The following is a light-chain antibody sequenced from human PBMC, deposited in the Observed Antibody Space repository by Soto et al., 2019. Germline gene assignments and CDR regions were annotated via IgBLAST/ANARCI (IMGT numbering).Light chain of an antibody. V-gene: IGKV3-11*01. J-gene: IGKJ1*01. CDR2: DAS. CDR1: RSVSRY. Sequence: EIVLKQSPATLSLSPGESATLSCRATRSVSRYLAWYQQKPGQAPSLLISDASDRATGIPDRISGSGSGTDGTLTISRLAHEDCAVYYCQQYEDSTVAFGQGTKVDIK. CDR3: QQYEDSTVA.